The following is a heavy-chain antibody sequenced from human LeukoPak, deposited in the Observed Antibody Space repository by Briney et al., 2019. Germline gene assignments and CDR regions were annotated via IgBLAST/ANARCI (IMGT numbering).Heavy chain of an antibody. Sequence: PGGSLRLSCAASGFTFSNFAMHWVRQAPGKGLEWVAVMSYDGGYIFYADSVKGRFTISRDNSKNTLYLQMNGLRAEDTAVYYCARERMPTIMADSGAFDFWGQGTMVTVS. CDR1: GFTFSNFA. D-gene: IGHD5-24*01. V-gene: IGHV3-30*04. J-gene: IGHJ3*01. CDR3: ARERMPTIMADSGAFDF. CDR2: MSYDGGYI.